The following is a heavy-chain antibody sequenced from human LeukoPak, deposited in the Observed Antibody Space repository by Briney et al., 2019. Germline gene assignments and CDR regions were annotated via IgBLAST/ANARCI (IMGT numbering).Heavy chain of an antibody. V-gene: IGHV3-21*01. J-gene: IGHJ4*02. CDR3: ARVLQGYSYGYVDY. D-gene: IGHD5-18*01. Sequence: GGSLRLSCAASGFTFSNAWMSWVRQAPGKGLEWVSSISSSSSYIYYADSVKGRFTISRDNAKNSLYLQMNSLRAEDTAVYYCARVLQGYSYGYVDYWGQGTLVTVSS. CDR1: GFTFSNAW. CDR2: ISSSSSYI.